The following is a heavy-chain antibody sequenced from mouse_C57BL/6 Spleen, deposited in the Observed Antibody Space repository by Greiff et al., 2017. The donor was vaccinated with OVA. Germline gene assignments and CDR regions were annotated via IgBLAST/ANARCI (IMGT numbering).Heavy chain of an antibody. V-gene: IGHV3-6*01. J-gene: IGHJ4*01. CDR2: ISYDGSN. CDR3: AREAAQATAYAMDY. Sequence: DVQLVESGPGLVKPSQSLSLTCSVTGYSITSGYYWNWIRQFPGNKLEWMGYISYDGSNNYNPSLKNRISITRDTSKNQFFLKLNSVTTEDTATYYCAREAAQATAYAMDYWGQGTSVTVSS. CDR1: GYSITSGYY. D-gene: IGHD3-2*02.